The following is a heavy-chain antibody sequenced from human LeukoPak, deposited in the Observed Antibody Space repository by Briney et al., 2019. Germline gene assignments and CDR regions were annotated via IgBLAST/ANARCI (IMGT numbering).Heavy chain of an antibody. CDR1: GFIFSSYV. Sequence: GGSLRLSCEASGFIFSSYVMGWVRQAPGKGLEWVAVISYDGSNKYYADSVKGRFTISRDNSKNTLYLQMNSLRAEDTAVYYCAKSYGDYWATGAYYFDYWGQGTLVTVSS. CDR3: AKSYGDYWATGAYYFDY. CDR2: ISYDGSNK. V-gene: IGHV3-30-3*01. J-gene: IGHJ4*02. D-gene: IGHD4-17*01.